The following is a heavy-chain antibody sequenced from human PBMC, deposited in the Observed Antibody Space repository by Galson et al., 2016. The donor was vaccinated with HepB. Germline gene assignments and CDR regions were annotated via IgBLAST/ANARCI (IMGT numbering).Heavy chain of an antibody. J-gene: IGHJ6*02. Sequence: SLRLSCAASGFTFSSYWMHWVRQAPGKGLVWVSRINSDGSNTACADSVKGRFTISRDNAKNTLYLQMNSLRPEDTALYYCAKDLSRGSGSYYSRYYYYGVDVWGQGTLVTVSS. V-gene: IGHV3-74*01. CDR2: INSDGSNT. CDR3: AKDLSRGSGSYYSRYYYYGVDV. D-gene: IGHD3-10*01. CDR1: GFTFSSYW.